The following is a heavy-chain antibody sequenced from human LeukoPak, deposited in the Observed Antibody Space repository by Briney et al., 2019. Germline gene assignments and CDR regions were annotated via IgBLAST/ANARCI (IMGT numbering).Heavy chain of an antibody. J-gene: IGHJ3*02. Sequence: SETLSLTCAVYGGSFSGYYWSWIRQPPGKGLEWIGEINHSGSTNYNPSLKSRVTISVDTSKNQFSLKLSSVTAADTAVYYCATDRSGLEAFDIWGQGTMVTVSS. CDR3: ATDRSGLEAFDI. CDR1: GGSFSGYY. CDR2: INHSGST. D-gene: IGHD6-25*01. V-gene: IGHV4-34*01.